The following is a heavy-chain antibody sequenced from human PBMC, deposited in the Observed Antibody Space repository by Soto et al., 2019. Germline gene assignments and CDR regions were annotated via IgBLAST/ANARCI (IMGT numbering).Heavy chain of an antibody. Sequence: EVQLVESGGGLVQPGESLRLSCAASGFTVSNNYMSWVRQAPGKGLKWVSFIYSGGNTYYADSVKGRFTISRGKSKNTLYLQMNNLRVEDTAVYYCTRRPGSWGQGTLVTVSS. J-gene: IGHJ5*02. CDR2: IYSGGNT. V-gene: IGHV3-66*01. CDR3: TRRPGS. CDR1: GFTVSNNY. D-gene: IGHD7-27*01.